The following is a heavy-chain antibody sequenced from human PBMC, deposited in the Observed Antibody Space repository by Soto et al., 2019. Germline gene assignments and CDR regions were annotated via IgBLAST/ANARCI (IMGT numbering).Heavy chain of an antibody. CDR3: AREFSVYDSSGYWASWFDP. J-gene: IGHJ5*02. Sequence: PSETLSLTCTVSGGSISSYYWSWIRQPPGKGLEWIGYIYYSGSTNYNPSLKSRVTISVDTSKNQFSLRLSSVTAADTAVYYCAREFSVYDSSGYWASWFDPWGQGTPVTVSS. CDR2: IYYSGST. V-gene: IGHV4-59*01. CDR1: GGSISSYY. D-gene: IGHD3-22*01.